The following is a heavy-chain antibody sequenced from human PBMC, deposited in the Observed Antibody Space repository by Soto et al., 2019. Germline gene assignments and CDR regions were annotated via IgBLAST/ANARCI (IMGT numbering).Heavy chain of an antibody. CDR1: GGSISGYY. CDR2: IFYSGGT. D-gene: IGHD6-13*01. V-gene: IGHV4-59*01. Sequence: SETLSLTCTVSGGSISGYYWSWIRQPPGKELEWIGYIFYSGGTNYNPSLRSRVTISVDTSNNQFSLNLRSVTTADTAMYYCARVGSSSWAPDYWGQGTLVTVSS. CDR3: ARVGSSSWAPDY. J-gene: IGHJ4*02.